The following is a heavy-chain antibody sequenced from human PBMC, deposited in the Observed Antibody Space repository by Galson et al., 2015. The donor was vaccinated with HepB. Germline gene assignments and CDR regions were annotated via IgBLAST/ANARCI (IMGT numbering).Heavy chain of an antibody. V-gene: IGHV1-69*10. CDR2: IIPILGRG. Sequence: SVKVSCKASGGTFSRYAISWVRQAPGQGLEWMGGIIPILGRGNYAQKFQGRVTVTADKSTSTAYMELSSLRSEDTAVYYCARGFGSGWVGEQGWGQGTLVTVSS. D-gene: IGHD6-19*01. J-gene: IGHJ4*02. CDR1: GGTFSRYA. CDR3: ARGFGSGWVGEQG.